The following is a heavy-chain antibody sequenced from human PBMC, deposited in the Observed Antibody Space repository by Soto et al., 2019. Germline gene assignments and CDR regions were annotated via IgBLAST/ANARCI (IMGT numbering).Heavy chain of an antibody. J-gene: IGHJ5*02. V-gene: IGHV5-51*01. D-gene: IGHD2-21*01. CDR3: ARLKVVVIRGGSWFDP. CDR2: IYPGDSDT. CDR1: GYSFTSYW. Sequence: PGESLKISCKGSGYSFTSYWIGWVRQMPGKGLEWMGIIYPGDSDTRYSPSFQGQVTISADKSISTAYLQWSSLKASDTAMYYRARLKVVVIRGGSWFDPWGQGTLVTVS.